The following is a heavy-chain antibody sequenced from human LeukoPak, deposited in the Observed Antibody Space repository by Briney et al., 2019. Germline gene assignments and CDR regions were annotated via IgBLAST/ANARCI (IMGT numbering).Heavy chain of an antibody. CDR3: ARAVVPDIYFDY. J-gene: IGHJ4*02. CDR2: IYHGGST. V-gene: IGHV4-30-2*01. D-gene: IGHD2-21*01. Sequence: SETLSLTCAVFGGSISSGGYSWSWIRQPPGKGLEWIGYIYHGGSTYYNTSFKSRLTISVDRSKNQFSLKLSSVTAADTAVYYCARAVVPDIYFDYWGQGTLVTVSS. CDR1: GGSISSGGYS.